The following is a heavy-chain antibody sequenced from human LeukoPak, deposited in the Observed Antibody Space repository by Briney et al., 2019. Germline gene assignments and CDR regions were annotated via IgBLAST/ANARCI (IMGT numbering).Heavy chain of an antibody. V-gene: IGHV4-38-2*02. CDR3: ARDGVTQERLNAFDI. Sequence: PGGSLRLSCAASGFIFSDYYISWIRQAPGKGLEWIGSIYHSGSTYYNPSLKSRVTISVDTSKNQFSLKLSSVTAADTAVYYCARDGVTQERLNAFDIWGQGTMVTVSS. CDR2: IYHSGST. CDR1: GFIFSDYY. J-gene: IGHJ3*02. D-gene: IGHD2-21*02.